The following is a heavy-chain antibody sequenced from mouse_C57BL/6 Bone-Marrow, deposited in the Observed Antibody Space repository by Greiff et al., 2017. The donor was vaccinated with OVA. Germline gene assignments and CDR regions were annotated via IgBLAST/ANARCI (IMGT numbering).Heavy chain of an antibody. J-gene: IGHJ4*01. D-gene: IGHD1-1*01. V-gene: IGHV1-69*01. Sequence: QVHVKQPGAELVMPGASVKLSCKASGYTFTSYWMHWVKQRPGQGLEWIGEIDPSDSYTNYNQKFKGKSTLTVDKSSSTAYMQLSSLTSEDSAVYYCARSGSSPYYYAMDYWGQGTSVTVSS. CDR3: ARSGSSPYYYAMDY. CDR2: IDPSDSYT. CDR1: GYTFTSYW.